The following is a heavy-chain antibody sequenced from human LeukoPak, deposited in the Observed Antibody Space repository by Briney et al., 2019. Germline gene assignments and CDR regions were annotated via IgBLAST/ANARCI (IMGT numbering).Heavy chain of an antibody. CDR3: AREAYCSSTGCYAKDLDNYYYYMDV. CDR1: GFTFSSYS. J-gene: IGHJ6*03. CDR2: ISSSSSYI. D-gene: IGHD2-2*01. Sequence: GGSLRLSCAASGFTFSSYSMNWVRQAPGKGLEWVSSISSSSSYIYYADSVKGRFTISRDNAKNSLYLQMNSLRAEDTAVYYCAREAYCSSTGCYAKDLDNYYYYMDVWGKGTTVTASS. V-gene: IGHV3-21*01.